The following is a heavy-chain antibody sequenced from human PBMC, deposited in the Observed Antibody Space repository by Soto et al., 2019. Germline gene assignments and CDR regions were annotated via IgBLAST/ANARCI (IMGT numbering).Heavy chain of an antibody. Sequence: SETLSLTCTVSGGSISSGGYYWSWIRQHPGKGLEWIGYIYYSGSTYYNPSLKSRVTISVDTSKNQFSLKLSSVTAADTAVYYCARENCIAAAGALSCKWRFDYWGQGTLVTVSS. V-gene: IGHV4-31*03. CDR3: ARENCIAAAGALSCKWRFDY. CDR2: IYYSGST. J-gene: IGHJ4*02. CDR1: GGSISSGGYY. D-gene: IGHD6-13*01.